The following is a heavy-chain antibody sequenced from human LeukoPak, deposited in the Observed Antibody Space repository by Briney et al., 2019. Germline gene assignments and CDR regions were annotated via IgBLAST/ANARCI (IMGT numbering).Heavy chain of an antibody. V-gene: IGHV1-24*01. Sequence: ASVKVSCTVSGYTLTELSMHWVRQAPGKGLEWMGGFDPEDGETIYAQKFQGRVTMTEDTSTDTAYMELSSLRSEDTAVYYCAAGEKLYYYDSSGYYYDYWGQGTLVTVSS. CDR1: GYTLTELS. J-gene: IGHJ4*02. CDR3: AAGEKLYYYDSSGYYYDY. D-gene: IGHD3-22*01. CDR2: FDPEDGET.